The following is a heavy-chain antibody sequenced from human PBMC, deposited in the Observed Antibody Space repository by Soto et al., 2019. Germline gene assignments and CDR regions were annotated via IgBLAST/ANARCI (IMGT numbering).Heavy chain of an antibody. V-gene: IGHV3-74*01. CDR1: GFTFSSYW. CDR3: ARGVSGYYGFDY. D-gene: IGHD5-12*01. CDR2: IKGDGTNT. Sequence: EVQLVESGGGLVQFGGSLRLSCAASGFTFSSYWMHWVRQVPGKGLVWLSRIKGDGTNTNYADSVKGRFTISRDNVDNTLYLLMNSLRAEDTAVYYCARGVSGYYGFDYWGQGTLVTVSS. J-gene: IGHJ4*02.